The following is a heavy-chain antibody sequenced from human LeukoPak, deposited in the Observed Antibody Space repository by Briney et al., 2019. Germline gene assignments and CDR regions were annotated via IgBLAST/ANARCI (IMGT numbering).Heavy chain of an antibody. J-gene: IGHJ5*02. CDR3: ARGSNWNYNWFDP. D-gene: IGHD1-7*01. CDR1: GGSFSGYY. CDR2: INHSGST. V-gene: IGHV4-34*01. Sequence: SETLSLTCAVYGGSFSGYYWSWIRQPPGKGLEWIGEINHSGSTNYNPSLTSRVTISVDTSKNQFSLKLSSVTAADTAVYYCARGSNWNYNWFDPWGQGILVTVSS.